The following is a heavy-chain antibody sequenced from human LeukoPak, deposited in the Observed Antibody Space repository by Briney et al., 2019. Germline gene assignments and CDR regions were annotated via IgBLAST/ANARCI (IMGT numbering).Heavy chain of an antibody. Sequence: GASVKVSCKASGGTFSSYAISWVRQAPGQALEWLGRIIPILGIANYAQKFQGRVTITADKSTSTAYMELSSLRSEDTAVYYCARGGPVAATERYFDYWGQGTLVTVSS. J-gene: IGHJ4*02. CDR2: IIPILGIA. V-gene: IGHV1-69*04. CDR1: GGTFSSYA. D-gene: IGHD2-15*01. CDR3: ARGGPVAATERYFDY.